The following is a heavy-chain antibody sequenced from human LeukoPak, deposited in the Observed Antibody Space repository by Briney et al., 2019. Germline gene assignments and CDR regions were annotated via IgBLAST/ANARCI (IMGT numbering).Heavy chain of an antibody. V-gene: IGHV3-33*06. J-gene: IGHJ1*01. Sequence: GGSLRLPCAASGFTFSSYGMHWVRQAPGKGLEWVAVIWYDGSNKYYADSVKGRFTISRDNSKNTLYLQMNSLRAEDTAVYYCAKDLSFAYYDSSGPLFQHWGQGTLVTVSS. CDR2: IWYDGSNK. CDR3: AKDLSFAYYDSSGPLFQH. CDR1: GFTFSSYG. D-gene: IGHD3-22*01.